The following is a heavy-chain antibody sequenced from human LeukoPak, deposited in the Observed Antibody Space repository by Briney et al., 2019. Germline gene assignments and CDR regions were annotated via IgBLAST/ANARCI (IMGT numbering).Heavy chain of an antibody. D-gene: IGHD1/OR15-1a*01. CDR1: GFTFSLYA. J-gene: IGHJ4*02. CDR3: ARDEIPVEPLALRLGTFGY. V-gene: IGHV3-30*04. CDR2: ISYDGSYQ. Sequence: PGGSLRLSCAASGFTFSLYAMHWVRQAPAKGLERVAVISYDGSYQYYADSVMGRFTISRDLSKNTLYLQMNSLKTEDTAVYYCARDEIPVEPLALRLGTFGYWGQGTLVTVSS.